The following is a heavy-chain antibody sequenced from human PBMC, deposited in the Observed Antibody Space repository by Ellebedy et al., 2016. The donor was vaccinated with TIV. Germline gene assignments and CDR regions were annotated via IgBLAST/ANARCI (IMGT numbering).Heavy chain of an antibody. CDR3: ARDYLIGGPPGSP. J-gene: IGHJ5*02. V-gene: IGHV3-33*01. CDR2: IWSDGSNK. D-gene: IGHD3-10*01. CDR1: GFNFSIFG. Sequence: PGGSLRLSCAASGFNFSIFGMHWVRQAPGKGLEWVAIIWSDGSNKYYADSVKGRFSISRDNSKNTHYLQMNNLRAEDTAVYFCARDYLIGGPPGSPWGQGTLVTVSS.